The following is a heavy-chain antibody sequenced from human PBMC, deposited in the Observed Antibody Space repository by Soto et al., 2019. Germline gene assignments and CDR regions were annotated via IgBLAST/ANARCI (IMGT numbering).Heavy chain of an antibody. J-gene: IGHJ6*02. Sequence: TETLSLTCAVYGGSFSGYYWSWIRQPPGKGLEWIGEINHSGSTNYNPSLKSRVTISVDTSKNQFSLKLSSVTAADTAVYYCARDKIFGVVNHYYYYGMDVWGQGTTVTVSS. D-gene: IGHD3-3*01. CDR3: ARDKIFGVVNHYYYYGMDV. V-gene: IGHV4-34*01. CDR2: INHSGST. CDR1: GGSFSGYY.